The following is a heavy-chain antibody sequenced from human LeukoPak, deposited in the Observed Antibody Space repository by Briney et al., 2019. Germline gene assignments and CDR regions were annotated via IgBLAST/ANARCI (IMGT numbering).Heavy chain of an antibody. J-gene: IGHJ3*02. CDR1: GFTFSSYG. V-gene: IGHV3-30*03. CDR3: AREGEYYDSSGYLSRAFDI. CDR2: ISYDGSNK. Sequence: SGGSLRLSCAASGFTFSSYGMHWVRQAPGKGLEWVAVISYDGSNKYYADSVKGRFTISRDNSKNTLYLQMNSLRAEDTAVYYCAREGEYYDSSGYLSRAFDIWGQGTMVTVSS. D-gene: IGHD3-22*01.